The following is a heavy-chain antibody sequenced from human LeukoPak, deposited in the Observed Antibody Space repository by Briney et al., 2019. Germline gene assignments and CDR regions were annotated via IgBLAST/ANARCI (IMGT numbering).Heavy chain of an antibody. J-gene: IGHJ4*02. Sequence: PSETLSLTCAVYGGSFSGYYWSWIRQPPGKRLEWIGEINHSGSTNYNPSLKSRVTISVDTSKNQFSLKLSSVTAADTAVYYCARNSVVVPAAMDYWGQGTLVTVSS. CDR1: GGSFSGYY. CDR2: INHSGST. V-gene: IGHV4-34*01. D-gene: IGHD2-2*01. CDR3: ARNSVVVPAAMDY.